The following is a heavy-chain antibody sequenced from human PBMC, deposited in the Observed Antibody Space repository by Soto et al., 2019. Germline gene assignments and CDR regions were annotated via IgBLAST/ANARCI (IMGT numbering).Heavy chain of an antibody. D-gene: IGHD6-19*01. J-gene: IGHJ3*02. Sequence: QVQQQPWGAGLLKPSETLSLTCTVYAGSFSHYYWNWIRQSPGKGLEWIGKIKHGGSSSYNPALRSRVSISVDMSKTQFSLTLSSVTAADTAVYYGARGGSSDWQVALDIWGQGTMGPVSS. CDR3: ARGGSSDWQVALDI. V-gene: IGHV4-34*01. CDR2: IKHGGSS. CDR1: AGSFSHYY.